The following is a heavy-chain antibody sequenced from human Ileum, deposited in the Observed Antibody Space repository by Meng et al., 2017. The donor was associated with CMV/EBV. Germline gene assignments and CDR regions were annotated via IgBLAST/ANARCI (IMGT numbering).Heavy chain of an antibody. Sequence: SETLSLTCNVSGVSISRYFWSWIRQSPGKGLEWIGYFYYDGTNYNTSLKSRVTISVDTSKNQFSLQLSSVTAAATAVYYCARESTSRGKYYFDYWGQGTLVTVSS. CDR3: ARESTSRGKYYFDY. V-gene: IGHV4-59*01. CDR1: GVSISRYF. CDR2: FYYDGT. D-gene: IGHD2-2*01. J-gene: IGHJ4*02.